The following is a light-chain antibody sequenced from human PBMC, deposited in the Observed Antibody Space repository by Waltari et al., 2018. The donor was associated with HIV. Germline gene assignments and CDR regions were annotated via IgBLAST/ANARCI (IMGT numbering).Light chain of an antibody. J-gene: IGLJ3*02. CDR2: NNN. CDR1: SSNIGRDT. Sequence: QSVLTQPPSASGTPGQRVTISCSGGSSNIGRDTVNWYQHLPGTAPKLLIYNNNRRPAGVPDRFSGSKSGTSASLAISGLQSEDEAEYYCASWDGSLNGWVFGGGTKLTVL. V-gene: IGLV1-44*01. CDR3: ASWDGSLNGWV.